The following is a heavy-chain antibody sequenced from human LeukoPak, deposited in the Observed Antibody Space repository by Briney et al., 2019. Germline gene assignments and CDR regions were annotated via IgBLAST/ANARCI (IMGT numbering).Heavy chain of an antibody. CDR3: ARAVGVVDCNTYSCKPYYFDY. Sequence: GGSLRLSCTASGFGIGASFITWVRQAPGKGLEWVSPLSRGESAFYADSVKGRFTLSGDTSKNTVFLQMNSLRAEDTAVYFCARAVGVVDCNTYSCKPYYFDYWGQGALVTVSS. D-gene: IGHD2-2*01. CDR2: LSRGESA. J-gene: IGHJ4*02. V-gene: IGHV3-66*01. CDR1: GFGIGASF.